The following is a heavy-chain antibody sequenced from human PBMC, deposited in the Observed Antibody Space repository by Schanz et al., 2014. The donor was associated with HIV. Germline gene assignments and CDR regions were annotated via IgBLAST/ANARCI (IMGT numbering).Heavy chain of an antibody. CDR1: GFTFSSYG. V-gene: IGHV3-30*19. D-gene: IGHD7-27*01. CDR3: ARPPRGGMGTFEI. Sequence: QVQLVESGGGVVQPGRSLRLSCATSGFTFSSYGMHWVRQAPGKGLEWVAIISFDGSNKYYADSVKGRFTISRDNSKNTLYLQMNSLRAEDTAVYYCARPPRGGMGTFEIWGQGTMVTVSS. J-gene: IGHJ3*02. CDR2: ISFDGSNK.